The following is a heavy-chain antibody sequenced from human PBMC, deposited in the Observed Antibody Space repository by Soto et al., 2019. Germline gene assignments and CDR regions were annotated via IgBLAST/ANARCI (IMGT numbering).Heavy chain of an antibody. Sequence: PSETLSLTCAVSGGSISSGGYSWSWIRQPPGKGLEWIGYIYHSGSTYYNPSLKSRVTISVDRSKNQFSLKLSSVTAADTAVYYCASTPTYYYGSGSYSNKLWSGWFDPWGQGTLVTVSS. CDR2: IYHSGST. CDR3: ASTPTYYYGSGSYSNKLWSGWFDP. J-gene: IGHJ5*02. V-gene: IGHV4-30-2*01. D-gene: IGHD3-10*01. CDR1: GGSISSGGYS.